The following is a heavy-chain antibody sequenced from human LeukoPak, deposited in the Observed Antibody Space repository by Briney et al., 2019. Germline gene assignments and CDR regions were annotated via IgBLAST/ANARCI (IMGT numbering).Heavy chain of an antibody. CDR3: ARGYTNYPFDY. CDR1: GFTFSSYW. Sequence: PGGSLRLSCAASGFTFSSYWMHWVRQAPGKGLVWVSRCNSDGSSTSYADSAKGRFTISRDNAKNTVYLQMNSLRDEDTAVYYCARGYTNYPFDYWGQGTLVTVSS. J-gene: IGHJ4*02. D-gene: IGHD1-1*01. CDR2: CNSDGSST. V-gene: IGHV3-74*01.